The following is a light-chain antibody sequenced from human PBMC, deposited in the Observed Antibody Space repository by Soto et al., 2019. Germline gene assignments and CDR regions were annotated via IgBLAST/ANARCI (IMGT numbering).Light chain of an antibody. CDR2: GAS. Sequence: ITMEHAPATLSGSPGEMATLSCGASQSVSRDLAWCQQKPGQAPRLLMYGASTRATGIPASFSGSGSGTEFILTISSLQSEDFAVYYCQQYHKWPLTFGGGTKVDIK. V-gene: IGKV3-15*01. CDR3: QQYHKWPLT. CDR1: QSVSRD. J-gene: IGKJ4*01.